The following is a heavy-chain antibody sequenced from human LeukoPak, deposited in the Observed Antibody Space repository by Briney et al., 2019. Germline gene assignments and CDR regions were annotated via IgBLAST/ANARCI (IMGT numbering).Heavy chain of an antibody. CDR2: IYYSGST. D-gene: IGHD5-24*01. J-gene: IGHJ4*02. V-gene: IGHV4-31*03. CDR3: ARSYVEMATIRDYYFDY. CDR1: GGSISSGGYY. Sequence: PSQTLSLTCTVSGGSISSGGYYWSWIRQHPGKGLEWIGYIYYSGSTYYNPSLKSRVTISVDTSKNQFSLKLSSVTAADTAVYYCARSYVEMATIRDYYFDYWGQGTLVTVSS.